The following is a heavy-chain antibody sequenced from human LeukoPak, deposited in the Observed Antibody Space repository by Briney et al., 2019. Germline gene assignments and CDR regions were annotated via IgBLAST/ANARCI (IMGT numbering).Heavy chain of an antibody. CDR1: GFTFSSYG. CDR3: AKGPLIEVAGTTWDY. J-gene: IGHJ4*02. CDR2: ITNSGDST. Sequence: GGSLRLSCAASGFTFSSYGMHWVRQVPGKGLEWVAAITNSGDSTYSADSVKGRFTISRDNSKNTLYLQMNSLRAEDTAVYYCAKGPLIEVAGTTWDYWGQGTLVTVSS. D-gene: IGHD6-19*01. V-gene: IGHV3-23*01.